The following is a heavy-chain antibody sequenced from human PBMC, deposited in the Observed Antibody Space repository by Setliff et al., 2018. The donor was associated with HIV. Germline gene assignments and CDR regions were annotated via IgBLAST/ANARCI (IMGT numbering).Heavy chain of an antibody. V-gene: IGHV4-38-2*02. J-gene: IGHJ4*02. CDR2: ISSSGST. CDR3: ARDPHYFDTSGNYSWFYFDY. CDR1: GYSISSGYY. Sequence: SETLSLTCAVSGYSISSGYYWGWIRQSPGRGLEWIGSISSSGSTTYHPSLRSRVTVSAATSKNQFSLKLTSVTAADTAVYFCARDPHYFDTSGNYSWFYFDYWGQGTLVTVSS. D-gene: IGHD3-22*01.